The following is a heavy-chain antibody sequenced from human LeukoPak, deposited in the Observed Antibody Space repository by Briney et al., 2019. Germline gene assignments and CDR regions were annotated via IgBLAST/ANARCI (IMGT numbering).Heavy chain of an antibody. CDR1: GGSISSYY. CDR2: IYYSGST. CDR3: ARARYGSGSYHYMDV. Sequence: PSETLSLTCTVSGGSISSYYWSWIRQPPGKGLEWIGYIYYSGSTNYNPSLKSRVTISVDTSKNQFSLKLSSVTAADTAVYYCARARYGSGSYHYMDVWGKGTTVTISS. V-gene: IGHV4-59*01. D-gene: IGHD3-10*01. J-gene: IGHJ6*03.